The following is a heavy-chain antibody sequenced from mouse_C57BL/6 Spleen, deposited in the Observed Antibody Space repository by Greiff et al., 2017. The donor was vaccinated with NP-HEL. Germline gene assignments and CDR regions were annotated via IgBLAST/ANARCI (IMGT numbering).Heavy chain of an antibody. D-gene: IGHD3-1*01. CDR2: IDPSDSYT. J-gene: IGHJ1*03. Sequence: VQLQQPGAELVKPGASVKLSCKASGYTFTSYWMQWVKQRPGQGLEWIGEIDPSDSYTNYNQKFKGKATLTVDTSSSTAYMQLSSLTSEDSAVYYCARSRGLSSRYFDVWGTGTTVTVSS. V-gene: IGHV1-50*01. CDR1: GYTFTSYW. CDR3: ARSRGLSSRYFDV.